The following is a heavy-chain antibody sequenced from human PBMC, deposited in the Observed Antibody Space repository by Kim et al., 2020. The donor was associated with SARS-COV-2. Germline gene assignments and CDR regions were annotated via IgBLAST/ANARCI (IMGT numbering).Heavy chain of an antibody. J-gene: IGHJ3*02. Sequence: SETLSLTCTVSGGSISSSSYYWGWIRQPPGKGLEWIGSIYYSGSTYYNPSLKSRVTISVDTSKNQFSLKLSSVTAADTAVYYCARHNPRDYFEAFDIWGQGTMVTVSS. V-gene: IGHV4-39*01. D-gene: IGHD4-17*01. CDR3: ARHNPRDYFEAFDI. CDR2: IYYSGST. CDR1: GGSISSSSYY.